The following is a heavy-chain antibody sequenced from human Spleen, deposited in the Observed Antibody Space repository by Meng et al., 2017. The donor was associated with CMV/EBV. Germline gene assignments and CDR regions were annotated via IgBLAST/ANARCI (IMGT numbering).Heavy chain of an antibody. J-gene: IGHJ3*01. CDR1: GYTFTGYY. CDR2: INPKSGDT. V-gene: IGHV1-2*02. D-gene: IGHD4-23*01. CDR3: ASDSTMVTRGDAFDF. Sequence: ASVEVSCKASGYTFTGYYMHWVRQAPGQGLEWMGWINPKSGDTKYAQRFQGRVTMSRDTSISTAYMELRRLKSDDTAVYYCASDSTMVTRGDAFDFWGQGTMVTVSS.